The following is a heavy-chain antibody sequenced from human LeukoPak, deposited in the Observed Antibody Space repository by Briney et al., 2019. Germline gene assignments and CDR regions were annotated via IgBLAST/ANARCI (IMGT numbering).Heavy chain of an antibody. CDR2: ISYDGSNK. D-gene: IGHD5-18*01. CDR3: ARCGYSSGYGWGGGYYYYYMDV. J-gene: IGHJ6*03. Sequence: GRSLRLSCAASGFTFSSYAMHWVRQAPGKGLEWVAVISYDGSNKYYADSVKGRFTISRDNSKNTLYLQMNSLRAEDTAVYYCARCGYSSGYGWGGGYYYYYMDVWGKGTTVTVSS. V-gene: IGHV3-30*04. CDR1: GFTFSSYA.